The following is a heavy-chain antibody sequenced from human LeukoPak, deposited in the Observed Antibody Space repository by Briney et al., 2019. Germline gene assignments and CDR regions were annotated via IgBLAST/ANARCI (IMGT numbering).Heavy chain of an antibody. V-gene: IGHV4-4*02. J-gene: IGHJ4*02. CDR3: SRENGAFSPFGY. CDR1: GGSISNTNW. D-gene: IGHD2-8*01. CDR2: ISLTGLT. Sequence: SETLSLTCGVSGGSISNTNWWSWVRQPPGQGLAWLGEISLTGLTHYNPSLESRVSLSLDKSKNQLSLNLTSVTAADTAVYYCSRENGAFSPFGYWGQGTLVTVLS.